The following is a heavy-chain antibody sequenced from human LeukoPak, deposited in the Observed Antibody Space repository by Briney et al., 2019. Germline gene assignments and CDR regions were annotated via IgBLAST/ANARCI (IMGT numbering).Heavy chain of an antibody. Sequence: ASVTVSCKASGYTFTYRYLHWVRQAPGQALEWMGWITPFNGNTNYAQKFQDRVTITRDRSMSTAYMELSSLRSEDTAMYYCAGVAQNAFDIWGQGTMVTVSS. D-gene: IGHD2-15*01. CDR2: ITPFNGNT. V-gene: IGHV1-45*02. J-gene: IGHJ3*02. CDR3: AGVAQNAFDI. CDR1: GYTFTYRY.